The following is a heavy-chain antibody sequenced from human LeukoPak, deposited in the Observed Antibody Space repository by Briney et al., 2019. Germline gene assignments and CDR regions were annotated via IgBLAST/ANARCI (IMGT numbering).Heavy chain of an antibody. CDR2: ISSSSSYV. CDR1: GFTFRSYN. J-gene: IGHJ4*02. CDR3: ARGASRADY. V-gene: IGHV3-21*01. Sequence: GGSLRLSCAASGFTFRSYNMNWVRQAPGKRPEWVSSISSSSSYVYYADSVKGRFTISRDNAKNSLYLQMNSLRAEDTALYYCARGASRADYWGQGTLVTVSS.